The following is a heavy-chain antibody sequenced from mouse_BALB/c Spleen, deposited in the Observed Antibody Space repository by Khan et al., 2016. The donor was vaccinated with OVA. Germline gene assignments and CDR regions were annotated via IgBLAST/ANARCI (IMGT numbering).Heavy chain of an antibody. Sequence: VQLKESGPGLVAPSQSLSITCTISGFSLTNYGVHWLRQPPGRGLEWLVVIWSDGSTTYNSALKSRLSISKDNSKSQVFLKMNSLQTDDTAMYYCARQPYYHYNSMDYWGQGTSVTVSS. J-gene: IGHJ4*01. D-gene: IGHD2-10*01. CDR1: GFSLTNYG. CDR2: IWSDGST. V-gene: IGHV2-6-1*01. CDR3: ARQPYYHYNSMDY.